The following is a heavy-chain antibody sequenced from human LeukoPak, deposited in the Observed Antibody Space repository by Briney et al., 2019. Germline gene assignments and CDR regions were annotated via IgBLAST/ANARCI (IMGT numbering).Heavy chain of an antibody. V-gene: IGHV3-23*01. D-gene: IGHD3-10*01. CDR2: ISGSGGRT. CDR1: GFTFSRYG. CDR3: AKGDFYGSGRDYYYYMDV. Sequence: PGGSLRLSCAASGFTFSRYGMSWVRQALGKGLEWVSAISGSGGRTYYADSVKGRFTISRDNSKNTLYLQMNSLRAEDTAVYNCAKGDFYGSGRDYYYYMDVWGKGTTVTISS. J-gene: IGHJ6*03.